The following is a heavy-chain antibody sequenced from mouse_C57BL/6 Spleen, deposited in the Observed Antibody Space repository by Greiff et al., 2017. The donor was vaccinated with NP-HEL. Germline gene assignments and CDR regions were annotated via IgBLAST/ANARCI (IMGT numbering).Heavy chain of an antibody. J-gene: IGHJ3*01. D-gene: IGHD1-1*01. V-gene: IGHV1-69*01. Sequence: QVQLQQPGAELVMPGASVKLSCKASGYTFTSYWMHWVKQRPGQGLEWIGEIDPSDSYTNYNQKFKGKSTLTVDKSSSTAYMQLSSLTSEDSAVYYCALYYGSSYSAYWAQGTLATVSA. CDR3: ALYYGSSYSAY. CDR1: GYTFTSYW. CDR2: IDPSDSYT.